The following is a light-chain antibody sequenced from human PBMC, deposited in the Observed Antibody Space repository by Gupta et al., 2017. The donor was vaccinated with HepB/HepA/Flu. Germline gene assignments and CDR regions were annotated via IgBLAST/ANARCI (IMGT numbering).Light chain of an antibody. CDR3: QQENNLPRT. CDR2: DAS. Sequence: DIQTTQSPSSLSASVGDRVTITCQASQDIRNYINWYQQKPGKAPKLLIYDASKLETGVPSMFSGSDSGTYFSFTISSLQPEDVATYYCQQENNLPRTFGRGTKVEIE. CDR1: QDIRNY. J-gene: IGKJ4*01. V-gene: IGKV1-33*01.